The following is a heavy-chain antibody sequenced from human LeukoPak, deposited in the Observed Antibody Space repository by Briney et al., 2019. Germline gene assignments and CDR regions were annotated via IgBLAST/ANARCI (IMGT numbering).Heavy chain of an antibody. Sequence: GGSLRLSCEASGFNFRNYAMHWVRQAPGKGLEWVAVIGYDGSDKYYADSVKGRFTISRDNSNNTLYLQMNSLRTEDAAVYYCTRDSWGSSAPYTNYFDYWGQGTLVTVSS. CDR3: TRDSWGSSAPYTNYFDY. D-gene: IGHD3-16*01. CDR2: IGYDGSDK. V-gene: IGHV3-33*01. CDR1: GFNFRNYA. J-gene: IGHJ4*02.